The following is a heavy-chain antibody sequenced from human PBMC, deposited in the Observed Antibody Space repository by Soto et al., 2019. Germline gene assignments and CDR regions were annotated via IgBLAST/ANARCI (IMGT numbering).Heavy chain of an antibody. CDR3: ARDEYYYYGMDV. Sequence: SETLCLTCTVSGDSINNYYWTWIRQPPGKGLEWIGYIYYSGSTNYNPSLKSRVTISVDTSKNQFSLKLSSVTAADTAVYYCARDEYYYYGMDVWGQGTTVTVSS. J-gene: IGHJ6*02. CDR2: IYYSGST. V-gene: IGHV4-59*01. CDR1: GDSINNYY.